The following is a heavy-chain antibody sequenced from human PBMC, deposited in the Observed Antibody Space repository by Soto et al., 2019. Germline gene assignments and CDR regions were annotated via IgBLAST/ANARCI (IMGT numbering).Heavy chain of an antibody. V-gene: IGHV1-58*01. D-gene: IGHD6-13*01. CDR2: IVVGSGNT. J-gene: IGHJ6*02. CDR1: GFTFTSSA. Sequence: SVKVSCKASGFTFTSSAVQWVRQARGQRLEWIGWIVVGSGNTNYAQKFQERVTITRDMSTSTAYMELSSLRSEDTAVYYCAADGSSSWYCYYYGMDVWGQGTTVTVSS. CDR3: AADGSSSWYCYYYGMDV.